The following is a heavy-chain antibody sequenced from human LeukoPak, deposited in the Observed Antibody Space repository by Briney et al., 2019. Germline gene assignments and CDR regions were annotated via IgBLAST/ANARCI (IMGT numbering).Heavy chain of an antibody. D-gene: IGHD5-24*01. CDR1: GGSFSGYY. Sequence: PSETLSLTCAVYGGSFSGYYWSWIRQPPGKGLEWIGEINHSGSTNYNPSLKSRVTISVDTSKNQFSLKVTSVTAADTAVYYCARGRLLRWLQPYYFDCWGQGTPVTVSS. CDR2: INHSGST. J-gene: IGHJ4*02. V-gene: IGHV4-34*01. CDR3: ARGRLLRWLQPYYFDC.